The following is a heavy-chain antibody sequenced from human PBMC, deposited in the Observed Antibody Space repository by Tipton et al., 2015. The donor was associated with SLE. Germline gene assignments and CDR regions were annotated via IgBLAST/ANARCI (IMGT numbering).Heavy chain of an antibody. J-gene: IGHJ5*02. V-gene: IGHV4-31*03. CDR1: GGSISSGGYY. D-gene: IGHD2-2*01. CDR2: MYYSGST. Sequence: TLSLTCTVSGGSISSGGYYWSWIRQHPGKGPEWIGYMYYSGSTYYNPSLKSRVSISVDTSKNQFSLRLSSVTAADTAVYYCARYCGSATCLGFWFSWGQGTLVTVSS. CDR3: ARYCGSATCLGFWFS.